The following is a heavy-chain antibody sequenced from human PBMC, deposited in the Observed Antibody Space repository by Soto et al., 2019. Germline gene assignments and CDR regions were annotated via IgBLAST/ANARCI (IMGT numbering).Heavy chain of an antibody. CDR1: GFTFSSYS. V-gene: IGHV3-48*04. D-gene: IGHD7-27*01. CDR3: ARAPRALGLDY. J-gene: IGHJ4*02. CDR2: ISSSSSTI. Sequence: GGSLRLSCAASGFTFSSYSMNWVRQAPGKGLEWVSYISSSSSTIYYADSVKGRFTISRDNAKNSLYLQMNSLRAEDTAVYYCARAPRALGLDYWGQGTLVTVSS.